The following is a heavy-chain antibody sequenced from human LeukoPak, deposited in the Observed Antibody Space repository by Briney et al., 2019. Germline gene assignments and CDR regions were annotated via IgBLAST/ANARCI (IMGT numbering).Heavy chain of an antibody. CDR1: GGTFSSYA. CDR2: IIPIVGDA. J-gene: IGHJ4*02. CDR3: ARDGGEGSDIEFDY. D-gene: IGHD2-21*02. V-gene: IGHV1-69*04. Sequence: GASVKVSCKASGGTFSSYAINWMRQVPGQGLVWMGSIIPIVGDANYAQKFQGRVTITADKSTSTAYMELSRLRFEDTAVYYCARDGGEGSDIEFDYWGQGTLVTVSS.